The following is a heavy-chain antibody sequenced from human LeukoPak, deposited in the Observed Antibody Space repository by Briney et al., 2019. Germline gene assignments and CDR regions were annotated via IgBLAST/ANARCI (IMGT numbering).Heavy chain of an antibody. CDR2: IKSKTDGWTT. V-gene: IGHV3-15*01. J-gene: IGHJ5*02. CDR1: GFTFSNAW. Sequence: GGSLRLSRAASGFTFSNAWMSWVRQAPGKGLDWVGRIKSKTDGWTTDYAGTVKGSFTISRDDSKNTLYLQMASLKTEDNAVYSCPTWDTNTWGQGTLVTVSS. CDR3: PTWDTNT. D-gene: IGHD5-18*01.